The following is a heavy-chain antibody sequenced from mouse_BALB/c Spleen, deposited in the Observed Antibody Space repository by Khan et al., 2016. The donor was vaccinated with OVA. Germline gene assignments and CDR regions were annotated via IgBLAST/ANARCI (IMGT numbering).Heavy chain of an antibody. J-gene: IGHJ2*01. CDR3: ARIYGSDFDY. CDR2: INPHIGET. D-gene: IGHD1-1*01. CDR1: GYSFTGYF. Sequence: EVQLQQSGPELVKPGASVKISCKASGYSFTGYFMNWVMQSPGKSLEWIGRINPHIGETFYNQTFKGKATLTVDESSSTAHMELRSLASEDSAVYYGARIYGSDFDYWGQGTTLTVSS. V-gene: IGHV1-20*02.